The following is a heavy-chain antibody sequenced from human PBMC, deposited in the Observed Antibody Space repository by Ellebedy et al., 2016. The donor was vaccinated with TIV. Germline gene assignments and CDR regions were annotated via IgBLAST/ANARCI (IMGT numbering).Heavy chain of an antibody. CDR1: GGTFSSYA. CDR2: IIPILGVA. CDR3: ARWGGSSGRFQGPYDY. Sequence: AASVKVSCKASGGTFSSYAISWVRQAPGQGLEWMGRIIPILGVADYAQNFQGRVTFTADKYTTTTYMELSSLRSEDTAVYYCARWGGSSGRFQGPYDYWGQGTLVAVSS. J-gene: IGHJ4*02. D-gene: IGHD1-26*01. V-gene: IGHV1-69*04.